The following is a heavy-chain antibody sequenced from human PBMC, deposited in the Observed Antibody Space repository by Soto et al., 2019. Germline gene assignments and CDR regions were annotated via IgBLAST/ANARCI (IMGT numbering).Heavy chain of an antibody. V-gene: IGHV3-21*01. J-gene: IGHJ5*02. CDR1: GFTFSSYS. CDR2: ISSSSSYI. CDR3: ARDPCSGGSCHGWLAP. Sequence: GGSLRLSCAASGFTFSSYSMNWVRQAPGKGLEWVSSISSSSSYIYYADSVKGRFTISRDNAKNSLYLQMNSLRAEDTAVYYCARDPCSGGSCHGWLAPWGQGTLVTVSS. D-gene: IGHD2-15*01.